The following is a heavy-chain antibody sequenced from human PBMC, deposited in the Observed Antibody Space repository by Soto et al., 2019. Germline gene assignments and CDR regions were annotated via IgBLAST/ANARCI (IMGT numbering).Heavy chain of an antibody. D-gene: IGHD5-18*01. J-gene: IGHJ4*02. CDR3: ASSLPVGYGLEGESD. CDR2: ISAYNGNT. V-gene: IGHV1-18*01. Sequence: QVQLVQSGAEVRKPGASVKVSCKASGYTFTSYGISWVRQAPGQGLEWMGWISAYNGNTNYAQKLQGRVTMTTDTSRSKACMELRSLRSDDTAVYYCASSLPVGYGLEGESDWGQGTLVTVSS. CDR1: GYTFTSYG.